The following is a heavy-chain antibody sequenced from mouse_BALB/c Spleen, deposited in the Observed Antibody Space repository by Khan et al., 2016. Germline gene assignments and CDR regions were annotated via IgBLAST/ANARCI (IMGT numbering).Heavy chain of an antibody. J-gene: IGHJ3*01. V-gene: IGHV14-3*02. D-gene: IGHD1-2*01. Sequence: VRLQQSGAELVKPGASVKLSCTASGFNIKDTYMHWVKQRPEQGLEWIGRIDPANGNTKYDPKFQGKATITADTSSNTAYLQLSSLTSEDTSVYYCARDTTATFAYWGQETLVTVSA. CDR3: ARDTTATFAY. CDR2: IDPANGNT. CDR1: GFNIKDTY.